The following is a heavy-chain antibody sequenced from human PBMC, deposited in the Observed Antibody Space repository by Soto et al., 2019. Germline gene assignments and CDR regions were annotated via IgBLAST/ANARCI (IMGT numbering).Heavy chain of an antibody. V-gene: IGHV3-66*01. CDR2: IYSGGTT. CDR3: ARGGSGSDWDYYGMDV. D-gene: IGHD3-10*01. CDR1: ALTASKNY. J-gene: IGHJ6*02. Sequence: EVQLVESGGGLVQPGGSLRLSCAGSALTASKNYMSWVRQPPGKGLEWVSVIYSGGTTYYADSVKDRFSISRDNSKRTLYLQMDNLRAGDTDVYYCARGGSGSDWDYYGMDVWGQGTTVTVSS.